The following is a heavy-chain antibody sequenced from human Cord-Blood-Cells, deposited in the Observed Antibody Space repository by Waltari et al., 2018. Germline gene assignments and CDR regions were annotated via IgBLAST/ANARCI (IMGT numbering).Heavy chain of an antibody. J-gene: IGHJ4*02. CDR3: ARSSWSYDYVWGSYPFDY. V-gene: IGHV4-38-2*02. Sequence: QVQLQESGPGLVKPSETLSLTCTVPGYSISSGYYWGWIRQPPGKGLEWIGSIYNSGSTYYNPSLKSRVTISVDTSKNQFSLKLSSVTAADTAVYYCARSSWSYDYVWGSYPFDYWGQGTLVTVSS. CDR1: GYSISSGYY. CDR2: IYNSGST. D-gene: IGHD3-16*02.